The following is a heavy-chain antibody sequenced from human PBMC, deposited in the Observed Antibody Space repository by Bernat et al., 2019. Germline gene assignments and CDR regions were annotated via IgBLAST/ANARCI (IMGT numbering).Heavy chain of an antibody. D-gene: IGHD4-17*01. CDR1: GFTFSTYS. V-gene: IGHV3-21*02. J-gene: IGHJ4*02. Sequence: EVQLVESGGGLVKPGGSLRLSCVASGFTFSTYSMNWVRQAPGKGLEWVSSISGDSDYIYYADSAKGRFTISRDNAKNSLFLQMNSLRAEDTAVYYCARDDYGDLFDYWGQGALVTVSS. CDR2: ISGDSDYI. CDR3: ARDDYGDLFDY.